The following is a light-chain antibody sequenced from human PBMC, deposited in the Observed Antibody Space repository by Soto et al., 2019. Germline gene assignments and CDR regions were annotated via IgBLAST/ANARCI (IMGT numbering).Light chain of an antibody. CDR1: SSDIGAYNS. J-gene: IGLJ2*01. CDR2: DVS. Sequence: QSALTQPASVYASPGQSITISCTGTSSDIGAYNSVSWYQQHPGKAPQLMIYDVSYRPSGISSRFSGSKSGNTASLTISGLQADDEADYYCSSYTTTRIRVFGGGTKLTVL. CDR3: SSYTTTRIRV. V-gene: IGLV2-14*01.